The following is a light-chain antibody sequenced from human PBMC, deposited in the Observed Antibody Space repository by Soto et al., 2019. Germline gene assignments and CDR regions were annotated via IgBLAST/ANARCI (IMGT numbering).Light chain of an antibody. V-gene: IGLV2-11*01. CDR2: DVN. J-gene: IGLJ1*01. CDR3: CSYAASHTYV. CDR1: SSDVGTYNY. Sequence: QSALTQPRSVSGSPGQSVTISCTGTSSDVGTYNYVSWYQQHPGKAPKLMIYDVNKRPSGVPDRFSGSKSGHTASLTISGLQAEDEADYYCCSYAASHTYVFGSGTKLTVL.